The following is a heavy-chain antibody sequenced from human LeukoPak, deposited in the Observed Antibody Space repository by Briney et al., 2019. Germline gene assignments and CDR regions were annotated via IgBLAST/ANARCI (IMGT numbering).Heavy chain of an antibody. CDR2: FDPEDGET. Sequence: ASVKVSCKVSGYTLTELSMHWVRQAPGKGLEWMGGFDPEDGETIYAQKFQGRVTMTEDTSTDTAYMELSSLRSEDTAVYYCATFSHCSGGSCYLPFGYWGQGTLVTVSS. V-gene: IGHV1-24*01. CDR3: ATFSHCSGGSCYLPFGY. CDR1: GYTLTELS. J-gene: IGHJ4*02. D-gene: IGHD2-15*01.